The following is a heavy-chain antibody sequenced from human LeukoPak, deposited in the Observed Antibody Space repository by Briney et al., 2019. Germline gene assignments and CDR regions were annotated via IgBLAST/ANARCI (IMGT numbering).Heavy chain of an antibody. CDR1: GYNFFHYG. CDR3: ARGGDYDPLTESLLPMDV. V-gene: IGHV1-18*04. CDR2: ISASNGNT. D-gene: IGHD3-9*01. Sequence: ASVKVSCKAFGYNFFHYGLSWVRQAPGRGLEWMGWISASNGNTKFARKVQGRLTMTKDTSTDTAYMELRSLRSDDTAVYYCARGGDYDPLTESLLPMDVWGKGTTVTVAS. J-gene: IGHJ6*04.